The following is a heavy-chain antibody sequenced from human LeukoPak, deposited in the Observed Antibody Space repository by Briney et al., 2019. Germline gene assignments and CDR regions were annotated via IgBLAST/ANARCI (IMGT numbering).Heavy chain of an antibody. D-gene: IGHD2-15*01. CDR1: GGSISSYY. Sequence: SETLSLTCTVSGGSISSYYWSWIRQPPGKGLEWIGYIYYSGSTDYNPSLKSRVTISVDTSKNQFSLKLSSVTAADTAVYYCARARAGRDNYYYYYYMDVWGKGTTVTVSS. V-gene: IGHV4-59*01. CDR3: ARARAGRDNYYYYYYMDV. CDR2: IYYSGST. J-gene: IGHJ6*03.